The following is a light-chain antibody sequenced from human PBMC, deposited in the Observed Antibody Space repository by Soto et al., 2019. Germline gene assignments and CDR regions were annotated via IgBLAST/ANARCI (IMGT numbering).Light chain of an antibody. V-gene: IGLV2-8*01. CDR3: SSYTLISTQV. J-gene: IGLJ3*02. CDR1: SSDVGAYDY. Sequence: QSALTQPPSASGSPGQSVTISCTGTSSDVGAYDYVSWYQQHPGKAPKLMIYEVSKRPSGVPDRFSGSKSGNTASLTISGLQAEDEADYYCSSYTLISTQVFGGGTQLTVL. CDR2: EVS.